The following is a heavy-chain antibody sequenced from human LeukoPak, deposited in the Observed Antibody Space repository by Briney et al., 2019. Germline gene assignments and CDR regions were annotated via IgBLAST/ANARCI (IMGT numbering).Heavy chain of an antibody. J-gene: IGHJ4*02. CDR3: ARGENGSFDH. V-gene: IGHV3-11*01. CDR1: GVTFEDYY. D-gene: IGHD3-10*01. Sequence: GGSLRLSCTGSGVTFEDYYLSWIRQAPGKGLEWISYVSSTGGDKFYADPVKGRFTISRDNARNSLYMEMNDLIAEDTAFYYCARGENGSFDHWGQGTLVIVSS. CDR2: VSSTGGDK.